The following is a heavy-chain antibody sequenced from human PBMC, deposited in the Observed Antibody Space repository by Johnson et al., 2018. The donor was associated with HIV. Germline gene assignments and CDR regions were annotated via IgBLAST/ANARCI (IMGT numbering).Heavy chain of an antibody. CDR2: IRSKAYGGTT. V-gene: IGHV3-49*04. CDR1: GFTFGDYA. Sequence: MQLVESGGGLVQPGRSLRLSCTASGFTFGDYAMSWVRQAPGKGLEWVGFIRSKAYGGTTEYAASVKGRFTISRDDSKSIAYLQMNSLKTEDTAVYYCTLVGHEGSDAFDIWGQGTMVTVSS. CDR3: TLVGHEGSDAFDI. J-gene: IGHJ3*02. D-gene: IGHD2-21*01.